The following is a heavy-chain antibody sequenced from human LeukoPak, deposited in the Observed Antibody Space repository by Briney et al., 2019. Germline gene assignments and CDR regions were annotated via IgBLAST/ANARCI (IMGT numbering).Heavy chain of an antibody. CDR3: ARSGPTYGLGSYVHVY. V-gene: IGHV3-21*01. J-gene: IGHJ4*02. CDR1: GFTFSSYS. CDR2: ISSSSSYI. Sequence: PGGSLRLSCAASGFTFSSYSMNWVRQAPGKGLEWVSSISSSSSYIYYADSVKGRFTISRDNAKNSLYLQMNSLRAEDTAVYYCARSGPTYGLGSYVHVYWGQGTLVTVSS. D-gene: IGHD3-10*01.